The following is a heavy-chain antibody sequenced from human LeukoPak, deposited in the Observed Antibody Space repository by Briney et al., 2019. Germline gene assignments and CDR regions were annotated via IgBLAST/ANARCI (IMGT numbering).Heavy chain of an antibody. CDR2: INPKTGAT. CDR3: ARGPRDSSGYFLDY. D-gene: IGHD3-22*01. V-gene: IGHV1-2*02. CDR1: GYTFSGYY. Sequence: ASVKVSCKGSGYTFSGYYIHWVRQAPGQGLEWMGCINPKTGATKYSQRFQGRVTMTRDTSVSTAYMELSSLRSEDTAVYYCARGPRDSSGYFLDYWGQGTLVTVSS. J-gene: IGHJ4*02.